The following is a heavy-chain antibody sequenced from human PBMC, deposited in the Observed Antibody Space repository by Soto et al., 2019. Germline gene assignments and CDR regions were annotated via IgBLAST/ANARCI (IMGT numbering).Heavy chain of an antibody. CDR2: ISGSGGST. CDR1: GFTFSSYA. CDR3: AKIESSRLTIFGVVIGPFDY. Sequence: EVQLLESGGGLVQPGGSLRLSCAASGFTFSSYAMSWVRQAPGKGLEWVSAISGSGGSTYYADSVKGRFTISRDNSKNTLYLQMNSLRAEDTAVYYCAKIESSRLTIFGVVIGPFDYWGQGTLVTVSS. V-gene: IGHV3-23*01. J-gene: IGHJ4*02. D-gene: IGHD3-3*01.